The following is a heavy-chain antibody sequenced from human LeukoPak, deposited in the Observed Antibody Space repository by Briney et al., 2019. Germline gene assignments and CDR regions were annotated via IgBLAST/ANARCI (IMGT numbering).Heavy chain of an antibody. Sequence: PGGPLSLFCAASGFTFNDYYMSWTRHAPGGGREWGSYIISSGSTIYHTDYVEGRSTISRDNDKNTLYLQMNSLRAEDTAVYYCARGEQQLVPQFDYWGQGTLVTVSS. CDR2: IISSGSTI. J-gene: IGHJ4*02. D-gene: IGHD6-13*01. CDR3: ARGEQQLVPQFDY. V-gene: IGHV3-11*01. CDR1: GFTFNDYY.